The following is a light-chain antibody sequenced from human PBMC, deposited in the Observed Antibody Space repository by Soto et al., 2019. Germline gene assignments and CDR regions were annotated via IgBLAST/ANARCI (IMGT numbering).Light chain of an antibody. V-gene: IGKV3-11*01. CDR1: QSVSSY. J-gene: IGKJ2*01. Sequence: IVLTQFPGTLSLSPGERATLSCTASQSVSSYLAWYQQKPSQAPRLLIYDASNRATGIPARFSGSVSGTDFTLTISSLEPEDFAVYYCLQRSDWPPTFGQGTTLAIK. CDR2: DAS. CDR3: LQRSDWPPT.